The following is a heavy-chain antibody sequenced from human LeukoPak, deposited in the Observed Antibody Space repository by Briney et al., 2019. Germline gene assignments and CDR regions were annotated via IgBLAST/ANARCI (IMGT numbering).Heavy chain of an antibody. J-gene: IGHJ4*02. V-gene: IGHV3-43*01. CDR1: GFNFEDYT. D-gene: IGHD3-3*01. CDR3: AREWIGGFDY. Sequence: GGSLRLSCAASGFNFEDYTMHWVRQTPGKGLEWVSLINWDGGSTYYADSVKGRFAISRDNAKNSLYLQMNSLRAEDTAVYYCAREWIGGFDYWGQGTLVTVSS. CDR2: INWDGGST.